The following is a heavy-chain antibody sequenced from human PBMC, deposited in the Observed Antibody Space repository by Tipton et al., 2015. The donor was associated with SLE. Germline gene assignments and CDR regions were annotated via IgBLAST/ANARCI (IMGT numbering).Heavy chain of an antibody. D-gene: IGHD3-22*01. Sequence: TLSLTCAVSGASIRTYYWSWLRQSPGKGLEWIGYIFYTGRISSNPSLKSRVTISMDTSKNLFSLRLSSVTAADTAVYYCARDYYDSRGYTLFDYWGQGALVTVSS. CDR1: GASIRTYY. J-gene: IGHJ4*02. CDR3: ARDYYDSRGYTLFDY. V-gene: IGHV4-59*12. CDR2: IFYTGRI.